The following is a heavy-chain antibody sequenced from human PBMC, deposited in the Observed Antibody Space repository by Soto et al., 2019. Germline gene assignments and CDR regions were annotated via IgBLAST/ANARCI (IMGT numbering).Heavy chain of an antibody. V-gene: IGHV1-18*01. CDR3: ARDIDYDVDY. CDR2: INAYNGHT. D-gene: IGHD3-16*01. Sequence: QVQLVQSGVEVKKPGASVKVSCKTSGYTFTNYGVSWGRQAPGQGVEWVGWINAYNGHTNYAQNFQGRVTITTDTSTTTAYMDLRSLKSDDTAVYYCARDIDYDVDYWGQGTLVTVSS. CDR1: GYTFTNYG. J-gene: IGHJ4*02.